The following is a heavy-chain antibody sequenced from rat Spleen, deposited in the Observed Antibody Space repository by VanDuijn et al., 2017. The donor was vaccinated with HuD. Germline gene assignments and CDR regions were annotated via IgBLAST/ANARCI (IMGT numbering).Heavy chain of an antibody. J-gene: IGHJ2*01. CDR2: ISYDGSST. V-gene: IGHV5-29*01. CDR3: ARRHYGYTDYFDY. CDR1: GFNFNDYW. Sequence: EVQLVESDGGLVQPGRSLKLSCAASGFNFNDYWMGWVRQAPTKGLEWVATISYDGSSTYYRDSVKGRFSISRDDAKSSLYLQMDSLRSEDTATYYCARRHYGYTDYFDYWGQGVMVTVSS. D-gene: IGHD1-9*01.